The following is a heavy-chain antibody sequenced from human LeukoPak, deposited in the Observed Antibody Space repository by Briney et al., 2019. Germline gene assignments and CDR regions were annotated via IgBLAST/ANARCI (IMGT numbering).Heavy chain of an antibody. Sequence: ASVKVSCKASGYTFTSYDINWVRQATGQGREWMGWMNPNSGNTGYAQKFQGRVTITWNTSISTAYMELSSLRSEDTAVYYCATGLFLGPNDYWGQGTLVTVSS. CDR3: ATGLFLGPNDY. J-gene: IGHJ4*02. CDR2: MNPNSGNT. D-gene: IGHD3-16*01. CDR1: GYTFTSYD. V-gene: IGHV1-8*03.